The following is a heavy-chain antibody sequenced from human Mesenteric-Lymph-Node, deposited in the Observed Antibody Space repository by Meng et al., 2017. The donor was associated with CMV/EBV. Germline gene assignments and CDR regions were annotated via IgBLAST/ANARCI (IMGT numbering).Heavy chain of an antibody. CDR3: TRAWATITGNHVDWFDR. V-gene: IGHV1-46*01. CDR2: INPSDGST. J-gene: IGHJ5*02. Sequence: YTFTAYCIHWVRQAPGQGLEWMGKINPSDGSTSYAESFQGRVTLTRDTSTNTVYMEVSSLTSEDTAVYYCTRAWATITGNHVDWFDRWGQGTLVTVSS. D-gene: IGHD1-20*01. CDR1: YTFTAYC.